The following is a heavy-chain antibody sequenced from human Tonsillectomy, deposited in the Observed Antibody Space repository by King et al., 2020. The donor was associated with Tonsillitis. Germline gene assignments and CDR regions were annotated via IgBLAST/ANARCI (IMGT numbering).Heavy chain of an antibody. V-gene: IGHV4-38-2*02. Sequence: HVQLQESGPGLVKPSETLSLTCTVSGYSISSNYYWGWIRQPPGKGLEWIGSIYHSGSTYYNPSLKSRVTISVDPSKSQFSLNLSSVTAADTAVYYCARGGGDSLVRLFDPWGQGTLVTVSS. J-gene: IGHJ5*02. CDR3: ARGGGDSLVRLFDP. D-gene: IGHD4-17*01. CDR1: GYSISSNYY. CDR2: IYHSGST.